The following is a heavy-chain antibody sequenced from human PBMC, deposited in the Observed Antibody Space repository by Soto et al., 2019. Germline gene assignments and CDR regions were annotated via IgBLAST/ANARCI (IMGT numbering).Heavy chain of an antibody. CDR3: ARVSGSGTQSAFFFDY. D-gene: IGHD3-10*01. CDR1: GGTFSSYT. Sequence: SVKVSCKASGGTFSSYTISWVRQAPGQGLEWMGGIIPIFDTANYAQKFQGRVTITADKSTSTVSMELSSLRSEDTAMYYCARVSGSGTQSAFFFDYWGQGTLVTVSS. CDR2: IIPIFDTA. J-gene: IGHJ4*02. V-gene: IGHV1-69*06.